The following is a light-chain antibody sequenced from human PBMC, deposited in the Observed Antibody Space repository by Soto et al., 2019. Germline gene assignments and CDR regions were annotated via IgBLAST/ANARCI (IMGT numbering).Light chain of an antibody. V-gene: IGLV1-44*01. J-gene: IGLJ1*01. CDR3: AAWDDSLNGYV. CDR1: SSNIGSNT. CDR2: SNN. Sequence: QSVLTQPPSASGTPGQRVTISCSGGSSNIGSNTVNWYQQLPGTAPKLLIYSNNLRPSGVPDRFSGSKSGTSASLAIRGLQSEDEADYYCAAWDDSLNGYVFGTGTRSPS.